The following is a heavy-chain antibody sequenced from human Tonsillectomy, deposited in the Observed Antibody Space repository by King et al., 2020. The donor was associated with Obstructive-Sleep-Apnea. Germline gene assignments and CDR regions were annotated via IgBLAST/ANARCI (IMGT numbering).Heavy chain of an antibody. CDR2: IYYSGST. CDR1: GGSISGSSYY. J-gene: IGHJ4*02. CDR3: ASFGSTYYIDY. D-gene: IGHD1-26*01. V-gene: IGHV4-39*07. Sequence: QLQESGPGLVKPSETLSLTCSDSGGSISGSSYYWGWVRQPPGKGLEWIGNIYYSGSTYYNPSLKSRVTISIDTSKNQFSLKLNSVTAADTAVYYCASFGSTYYIDYWGQGTLVTVSS.